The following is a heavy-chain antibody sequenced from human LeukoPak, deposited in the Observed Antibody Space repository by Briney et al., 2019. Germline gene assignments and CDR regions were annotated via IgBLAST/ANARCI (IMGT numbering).Heavy chain of an antibody. CDR2: MNPNSGNT. CDR3: ARVRNIAAADFDY. J-gene: IGHJ4*02. CDR1: GYTFTSYD. Sequence: ASVKVSCKASGYTFTSYDINWVRQATGQGLEWMGWMNPNSGNTGYAQKFQGRVTMTWDTSISTAYMELSRLRSDDTAVYYCARVRNIAAADFDYWGQGTLVTVSS. D-gene: IGHD6-13*01. V-gene: IGHV1-8*01.